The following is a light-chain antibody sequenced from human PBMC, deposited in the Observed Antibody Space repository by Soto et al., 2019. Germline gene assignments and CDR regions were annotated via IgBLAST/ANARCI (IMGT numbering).Light chain of an antibody. CDR2: GAS. CDR1: QSVSSSY. CDR3: QQYGSSHGG. V-gene: IGKV3-20*01. Sequence: EIVLTRSPGTLSLSPGERATLSCRASQSVSSSYLAWYQQKPGQAPRLLIYGASSRATGIPDRFSGSGSGTDFTLTISRLEPEDFAVYYCQQYGSSHGGFGQGTKVDIK. J-gene: IGKJ1*01.